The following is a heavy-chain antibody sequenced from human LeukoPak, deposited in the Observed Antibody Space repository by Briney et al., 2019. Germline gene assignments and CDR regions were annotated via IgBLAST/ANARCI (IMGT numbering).Heavy chain of an antibody. CDR3: ASCEYYDLQFDP. D-gene: IGHD3-3*01. J-gene: IGHJ5*02. Sequence: PSETLSLTCAVYGGSFSGYYWSWIRQPPGKGLEWIGEINHSGSTNYNPSLKSRVTISVDTSKNQFSLKLSSVTAADTAVYYCASCEYYDLQFDPWGQGTLVTVSS. CDR2: INHSGST. V-gene: IGHV4-34*01. CDR1: GGSFSGYY.